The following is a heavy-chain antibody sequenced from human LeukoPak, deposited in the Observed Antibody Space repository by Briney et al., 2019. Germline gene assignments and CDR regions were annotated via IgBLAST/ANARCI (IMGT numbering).Heavy chain of an antibody. Sequence: ASVKVSCKASGYTYTRSFMRWVRQAPGQGLEWMGWINPNSGGTNYAQKFQGRVTMTRDTSISTAYMELSRLSSDDTAVYYCARARPLYYYDSSGKGVDYWGQGTLVTVSS. V-gene: IGHV1-2*02. CDR1: GYTYTRSF. J-gene: IGHJ4*02. CDR3: ARARPLYYYDSSGKGVDY. D-gene: IGHD3-22*01. CDR2: INPNSGGT.